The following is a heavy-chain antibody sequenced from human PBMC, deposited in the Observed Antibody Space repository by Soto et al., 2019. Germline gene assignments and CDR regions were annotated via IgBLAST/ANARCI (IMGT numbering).Heavy chain of an antibody. CDR3: ATRFYSSGVLFDY. CDR2: IYSTENT. Sequence: SETLSLTCAVSGGSVSSNSYSWGWIRQSPGKGLEWIATIYSTENTYYHPSLLSRVTISVDTSMNEFSLRLSSVTAADTAIYYCATRFYSSGVLFDYWGPGTQVTVSS. J-gene: IGHJ4*02. D-gene: IGHD3-10*01. V-gene: IGHV4-39*07. CDR1: GGSVSSNSYS.